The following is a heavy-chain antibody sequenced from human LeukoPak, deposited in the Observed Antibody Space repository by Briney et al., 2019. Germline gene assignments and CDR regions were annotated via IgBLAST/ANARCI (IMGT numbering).Heavy chain of an antibody. CDR2: IWSDGNDK. D-gene: IGHD4-11*01. CDR3: AKDAQRGFDYSNSLQN. CDR1: GFTFSHYS. J-gene: IGHJ1*01. Sequence: GGSLRLSCAASGFTFSHYSMHWVRQTPGAGLEWVSSIWSDGNDKYYAKSVKGRFTISRDNSKNSLFLQMNSLRAEDTAVYYCAKDAQRGFDYSNSLQNWGQGILVTVSS. V-gene: IGHV3-30*02.